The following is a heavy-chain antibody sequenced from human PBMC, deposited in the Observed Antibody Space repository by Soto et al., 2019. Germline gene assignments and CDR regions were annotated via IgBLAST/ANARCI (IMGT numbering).Heavy chain of an antibody. D-gene: IGHD2-2*01. CDR1: GFTFSSYG. CDR2: IWYDGSNK. Sequence: QVQLVESGGGVVQPGRSLRLSCAASGFTFSSYGMHWVRQAPGKGLEWVAVIWYDGSNKYYADSVKGRFTISRDNSKNTRYLQMNSLRAEDTAVYYCARDVVVPAAATLDYWGQGTLVTVSS. V-gene: IGHV3-33*01. J-gene: IGHJ4*02. CDR3: ARDVVVPAAATLDY.